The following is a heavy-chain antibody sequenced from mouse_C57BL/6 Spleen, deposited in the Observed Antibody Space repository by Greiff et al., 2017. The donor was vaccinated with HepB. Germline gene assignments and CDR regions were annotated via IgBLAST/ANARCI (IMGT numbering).Heavy chain of an antibody. J-gene: IGHJ1*03. CDR1: GYTFTSYW. Sequence: VQLQQPGAELVKPGASVKLSCKASGYTFTSYWMHWVKQRPGRGLEWIGRIDPNSGGTKYNEKFKRKATLTVDKPSRTAYMQLSSLTSEDSAVYYYARDYGSSFRLYFDVWGTGTTVTVSS. CDR3: ARDYGSSFRLYFDV. V-gene: IGHV1-72*01. D-gene: IGHD1-1*01. CDR2: IDPNSGGT.